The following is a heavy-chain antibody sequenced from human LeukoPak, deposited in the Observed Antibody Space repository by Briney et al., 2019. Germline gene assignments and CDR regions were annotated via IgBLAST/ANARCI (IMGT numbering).Heavy chain of an antibody. D-gene: IGHD5-18*01. CDR3: ARQPNSYGPDYYYYYMDL. CDR1: GGSVHSYDHY. Sequence: PSDTLSLTCTVSGGSVHSYDHYWAWIRQPPGKGLEWVGTIYSSGTTSYNPSLKSRVTISVDTPSNHFYLNLISVTAADTALYYCARQPNSYGPDYYYYYMDLWGTGTTVTVSS. J-gene: IGHJ6*03. V-gene: IGHV4-39*01. CDR2: IYSSGTT.